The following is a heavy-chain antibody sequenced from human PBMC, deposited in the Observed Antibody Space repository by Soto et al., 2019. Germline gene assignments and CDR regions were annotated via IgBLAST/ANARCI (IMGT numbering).Heavy chain of an antibody. CDR3: ARDFFDSSDYTTNWFDP. Sequence: PSETLSLTCSVSGDYISNSRFYWAWIRQPPGEGLEWIGSIYHTGNAYYKPSLKSRVTISVDTSKNQFSMKLTSVTAADAALYYCARDFFDSSDYTTNWFDPWGQGTLVTVSS. V-gene: IGHV4-39*01. D-gene: IGHD3-22*01. CDR1: GDYISNSRFY. CDR2: IYHTGNA. J-gene: IGHJ5*02.